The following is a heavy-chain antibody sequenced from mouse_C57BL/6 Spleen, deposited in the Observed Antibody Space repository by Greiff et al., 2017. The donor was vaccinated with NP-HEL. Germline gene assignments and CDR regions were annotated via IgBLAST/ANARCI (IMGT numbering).Heavy chain of an antibody. CDR3: ARRSLSYFDY. V-gene: IGHV1-15*01. CDR1: GYTFTDYE. CDR2: IDPETGGT. Sequence: QVQLQQSGAELVRPGASVTLSCKASGYTFTDYEMHWVKQTPVHGLEWIGAIDPETGGTAYNQKFKGKAILTADKSSSTAYMELRTLKSEASAVDYCARRSLSYFDYWGKGATLSASS. J-gene: IGHJ2*01. D-gene: IGHD1-1*02.